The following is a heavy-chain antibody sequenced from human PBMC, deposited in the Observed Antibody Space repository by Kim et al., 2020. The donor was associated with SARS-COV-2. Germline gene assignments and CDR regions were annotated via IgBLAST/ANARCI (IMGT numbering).Heavy chain of an antibody. D-gene: IGHD3-10*01. Sequence: TLSLTCTVSGGSISSGGYYWSWIRQHPGKGLEWIGYIYYSGSTYYNPSLKSRVTISVDTSKNQFSLKLSSVTAADTAVYYCARLTYGSGSYYFQFDYWGQGTLVTVSS. J-gene: IGHJ4*02. CDR2: IYYSGST. CDR3: ARLTYGSGSYYFQFDY. CDR1: GGSISSGGYY. V-gene: IGHV4-31*03.